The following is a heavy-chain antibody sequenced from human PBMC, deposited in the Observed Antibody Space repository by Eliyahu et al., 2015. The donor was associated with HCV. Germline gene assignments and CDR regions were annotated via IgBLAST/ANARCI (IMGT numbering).Heavy chain of an antibody. CDR2: IYFXGST. D-gene: IGHD6-19*01. J-gene: IGHJ5*02. CDR3: ASGGGGIAVAGTGGWFDP. V-gene: IGHV4-59*01. Sequence: QVQLQEXGPGLVQPSETLSLTCTVXGGSIXSYYWGWXRQPPGKGLXWIGFIYFXGSTNFHPXLKSRVTXALDTSKNQFSLKLSSVTAADTAVYYCASGGGGIAVAGTGGWFDPWGQGTLVTVSS. CDR1: GGSIXSYY.